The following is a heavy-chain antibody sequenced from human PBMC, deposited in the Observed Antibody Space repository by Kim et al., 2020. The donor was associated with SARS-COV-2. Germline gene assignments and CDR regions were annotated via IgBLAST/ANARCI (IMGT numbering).Heavy chain of an antibody. CDR1: GFTFSSYE. D-gene: IGHD1-26*01. J-gene: IGHJ4*02. CDR3: AREWAGRIGYFDY. V-gene: IGHV3-48*03. Sequence: GGSLRLSCAASGFTFSSYEMNWVRQAPGKGLEWVSYISSSGSTIYYADSVKGRFTISRDNAKNSLYLQMNSLRAEDTAVYYCAREWAGRIGYFDYWGQGTLVTVSS. CDR2: ISSSGSTI.